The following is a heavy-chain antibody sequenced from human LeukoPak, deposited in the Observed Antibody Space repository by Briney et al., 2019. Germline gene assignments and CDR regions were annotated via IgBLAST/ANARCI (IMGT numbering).Heavy chain of an antibody. V-gene: IGHV3-30*04. D-gene: IGHD6-13*01. J-gene: IGHJ4*02. CDR3: ARARAAAGHYPFDY. Sequence: AGGSLRLSCAASGFTFSSYAVHWVRQAPGKGLEWVAVISYDGSDKYYADSVKGRFTISRDNSKNTLYLQMSSLREEDTAVYYCARARAAAGHYPFDYWGQGILVTVSS. CDR2: ISYDGSDK. CDR1: GFTFSSYA.